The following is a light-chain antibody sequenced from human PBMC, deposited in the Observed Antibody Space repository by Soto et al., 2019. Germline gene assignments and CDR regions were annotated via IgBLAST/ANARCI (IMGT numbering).Light chain of an antibody. CDR2: EVS. V-gene: IGLV2-14*01. J-gene: IGLJ2*01. CDR1: SSDVGAYNY. CDR3: SSYRSGSTLVV. Sequence: QPASVSGSPGQSITISCTGTSSDVGAYNYVSWYQQHPGKAPKLMIYEVSNRPSGVSNRFSGSKSGNTASLTISGLQAEDEADYYCSSYRSGSTLVVFGGGTKVTVL.